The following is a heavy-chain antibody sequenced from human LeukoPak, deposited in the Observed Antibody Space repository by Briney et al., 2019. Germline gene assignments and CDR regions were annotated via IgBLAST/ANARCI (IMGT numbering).Heavy chain of an antibody. CDR2: IYYSGST. CDR1: GGSISSGGYY. Sequence: SETLSLTCTVSGGSISSGGYYWSWIRQHPGKGLEWIGYIYYSGSTYYNPSLKSRVTISVDTSKNQFSLKLSSVTAADTAVYYCARDCGGDCYLRFDILGQGTMVTVSS. V-gene: IGHV4-31*03. D-gene: IGHD2-21*02. CDR3: ARDCGGDCYLRFDI. J-gene: IGHJ3*02.